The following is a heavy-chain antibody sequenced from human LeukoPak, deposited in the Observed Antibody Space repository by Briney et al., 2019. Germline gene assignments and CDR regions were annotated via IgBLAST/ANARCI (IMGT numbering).Heavy chain of an antibody. CDR1: GYTFTSYG. J-gene: IGHJ6*02. CDR3: AREGIAVAGPEVWYYGMGV. D-gene: IGHD6-19*01. V-gene: IGHV1-69*04. Sequence: SVKVSCKASGYTFTSYGISWVRQAPGQGLEWMGRIIPILDIPNYAQRFQGRVTITADKGTNTAYMELSSLRSEDTAVYYCAREGIAVAGPEVWYYGMGVWGQGTTVTVSS. CDR2: IIPILDIP.